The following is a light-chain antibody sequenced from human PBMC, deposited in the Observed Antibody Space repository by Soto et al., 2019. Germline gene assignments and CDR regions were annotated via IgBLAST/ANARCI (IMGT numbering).Light chain of an antibody. CDR3: SSYTAAGTI. Sequence: QSALTQPASVSGSPGQSITISCTGTSGDVGGYYYVSWYQQLPGKAPKLMISEVSNRHSGVSDRFSGSKSGNTASLTISELQAEDEDDYYCSSYTAAGTIFGTGTKVTVL. CDR2: EVS. CDR1: SGDVGGYYY. V-gene: IGLV2-14*01. J-gene: IGLJ1*01.